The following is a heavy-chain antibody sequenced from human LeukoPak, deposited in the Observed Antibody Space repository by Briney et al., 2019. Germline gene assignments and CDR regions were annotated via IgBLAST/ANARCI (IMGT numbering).Heavy chain of an antibody. J-gene: IGHJ3*02. V-gene: IGHV1-2*02. Sequence: ASVKVSCKASGYLFSDYYLHWIRQAPGQGLEWMGCINPYNGGTKSAQKFQGRVILTRDTSTSTGYMELSRLRSNDTAMYFCVKMASRGTGGVFHIWGQGTMVTVYS. D-gene: IGHD5-24*01. CDR1: GYLFSDYY. CDR2: INPYNGGT. CDR3: VKMASRGTGGVFHI.